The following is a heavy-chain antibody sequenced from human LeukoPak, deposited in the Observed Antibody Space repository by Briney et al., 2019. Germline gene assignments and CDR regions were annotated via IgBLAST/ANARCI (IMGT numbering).Heavy chain of an antibody. CDR2: ISYDGSNK. J-gene: IGHJ4*02. D-gene: IGHD1-26*01. CDR1: GFTFSSYG. V-gene: IGHV3-30*18. CDR3: AKDRGVGAPFDY. Sequence: GGSLRLACAAPGFTFSSYGMHSVRQAPGKGLEWEAVISYDGSNKYYADSVKGRFTIPRDNSKNTLYLQMNSLRAEDTAVYYCAKDRGVGAPFDYWGQGTLGTGSS.